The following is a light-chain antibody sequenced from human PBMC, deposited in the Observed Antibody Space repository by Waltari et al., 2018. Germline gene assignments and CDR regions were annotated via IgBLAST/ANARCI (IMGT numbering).Light chain of an antibody. CDR3: QQYDGYPFT. CDR2: AAS. V-gene: IGKV1-39*01. Sequence: DIQMTQSPSSLSASVGDRVTITRRASQSISSYLNWYQQKPGKAPKLLIYAASSLQSGVPSRFSGSGSGTDFTLTITDLQPDDFATYFCQQYDGYPFTFGPGTTVDVK. CDR1: QSISSY. J-gene: IGKJ3*01.